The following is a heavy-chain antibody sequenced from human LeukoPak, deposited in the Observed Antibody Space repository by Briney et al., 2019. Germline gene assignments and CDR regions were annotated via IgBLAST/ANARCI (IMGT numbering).Heavy chain of an antibody. J-gene: IGHJ4*02. CDR1: GFTFSSYA. D-gene: IGHD6-13*01. V-gene: IGHV3-23*01. Sequence: GGSLRLSCAASGFTFSSYAMSWVRQAPGKGLEWVSAISGSGGSTYCADSVKGRFTISRDNSKNTLYLQMNSLRAEDTAVYYCADRGRSGSWYYFDYWGQGTLVTVSS. CDR2: ISGSGGST. CDR3: ADRGRSGSWYYFDY.